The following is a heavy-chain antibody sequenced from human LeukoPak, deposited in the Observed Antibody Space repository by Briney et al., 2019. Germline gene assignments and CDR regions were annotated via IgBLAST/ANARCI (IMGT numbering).Heavy chain of an antibody. CDR3: ARGYASGSYWTY. J-gene: IGHJ4*02. CDR2: IYYSGST. D-gene: IGHD3-10*01. CDR1: GGSISSYY. Sequence: SETLSLTCTVSGGSISSYYWSWIRQPPGKGLEWIGYIYYSGSTNYNPSLKSRVTISVDTSKNQFSLKLSSVTAADTAVYYCARGYASGSYWTYWGQGTLVTVSS. V-gene: IGHV4-59*12.